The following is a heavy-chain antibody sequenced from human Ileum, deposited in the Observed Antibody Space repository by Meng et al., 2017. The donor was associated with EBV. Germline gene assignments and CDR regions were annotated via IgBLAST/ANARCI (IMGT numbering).Heavy chain of an antibody. CDR3: ARDRGGYNVIDY. V-gene: IGHV4-61*01. CDR1: GGTGSKGRSS. CDR2: IHNTGSS. D-gene: IGHD5-24*01. Sequence: QVQLRASVPGLVKPSETLSLTCTVSGGTGSKGRSSLSWIRQPPGKGLEWIGYIHNTGSSNYNPTLMSRVTISVDTSKNQFSLRLTAVTAADTAVYYCARDRGGYNVIDYWGQGTLVTVSS. J-gene: IGHJ4*02.